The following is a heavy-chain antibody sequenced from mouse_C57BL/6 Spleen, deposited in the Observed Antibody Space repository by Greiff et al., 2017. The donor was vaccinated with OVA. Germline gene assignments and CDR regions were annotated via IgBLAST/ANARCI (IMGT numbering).Heavy chain of an antibody. D-gene: IGHD1-1*01. Sequence: QVQLQQPGAELVKPGASVKLSCKASGYTFTSYWMHWVKQRPGQGLEWIGMIHPNSGSTNYNEKFKSKATLTVDKSSSTAYMQLSSLTSEDSAVYYCASDPYYGSDSWFAYWGQGTLVTVSA. CDR3: ASDPYYGSDSWFAY. CDR2: IHPNSGST. V-gene: IGHV1-64*01. CDR1: GYTFTSYW. J-gene: IGHJ3*01.